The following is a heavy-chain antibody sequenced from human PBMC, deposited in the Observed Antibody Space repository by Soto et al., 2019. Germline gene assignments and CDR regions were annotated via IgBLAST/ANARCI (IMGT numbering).Heavy chain of an antibody. J-gene: IGHJ5*02. CDR1: GGSMNSYY. CDR3: ARLIGRDWFDP. CDR2: IYYSGNT. Sequence: SETLSLTCTVSGGSMNSYYWSWIRQPPGKGLEWIGYIYYSGNTNYNSSLKSRVTMSVDTSRNQVSLRLRSVTAADTAVYYCARLIGRDWFDPWGRGTLVTV. V-gene: IGHV4-59*08.